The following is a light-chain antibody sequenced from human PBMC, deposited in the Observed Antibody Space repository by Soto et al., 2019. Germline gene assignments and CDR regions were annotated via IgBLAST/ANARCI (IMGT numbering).Light chain of an antibody. V-gene: IGKV1-13*02. CDR2: DAS. CDR1: QGIGSA. Sequence: AIQLTQSPSSLSASVGDRVSITCRASQGIGSALAWYQLKPGAAPTLLIYDASTLESGVLSRFSGSRSGADFTLTISSLQPEDFATYYCQNFRSSAISFGGGTKVEIK. J-gene: IGKJ4*01. CDR3: QNFRSSAIS.